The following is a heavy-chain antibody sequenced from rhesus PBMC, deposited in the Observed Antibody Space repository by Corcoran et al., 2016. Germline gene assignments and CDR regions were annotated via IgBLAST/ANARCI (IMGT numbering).Heavy chain of an antibody. J-gene: IGHJ4*01. CDR1: GFPLSTSGMG. Sequence: QVTLKESGPALVKPTQTLTLTCTFSGFPLSTSGMGVGWIRQPPGKGLEWLASIYWDDYKYYSTSLKSRLTISKDTSKNQVVLTMTDMDPVDTATYYCARVPYSSGWYGDFDFWGQGVLVTVSS. D-gene: IGHD6-31*01. CDR3: ARVPYSSGWYGDFDF. CDR2: IYWDDYK. V-gene: IGHV2S1*01.